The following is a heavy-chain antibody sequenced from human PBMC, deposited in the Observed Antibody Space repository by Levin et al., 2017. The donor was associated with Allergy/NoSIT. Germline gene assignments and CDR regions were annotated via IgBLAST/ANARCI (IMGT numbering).Heavy chain of an antibody. CDR1: GGSVSSSSYY. CDR2: IYYRGST. J-gene: IGHJ4*02. V-gene: IGHV4-39*01. Sequence: PSETLSLTCTVSGGSVSSSSYYWGWIRQPPGKGLEWIGSIYYRGSTYYNPSLKSRVTISVDTSKNQFSLKLSSVTAADTAVYYCARSAGGRILGYCNGGSCLYYFDYWGQGTLVTVSS. D-gene: IGHD2-15*01. CDR3: ARSAGGRILGYCNGGSCLYYFDY.